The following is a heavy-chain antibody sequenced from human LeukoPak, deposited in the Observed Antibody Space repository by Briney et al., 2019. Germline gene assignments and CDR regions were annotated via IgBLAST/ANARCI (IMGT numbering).Heavy chain of an antibody. CDR2: IYYSGST. CDR1: GGSISSYY. V-gene: IGHV4-59*01. Sequence: SETLSLTCTVSGGSISSYYWSWIRQPPGKGLEWIGYIYYSGSTNYNPSLKSRVTISVDTSKTQFSLKLSSVTAADTAVYYCARVRSNDYMFDYWGQGTLVTVSS. CDR3: ARVRSNDYMFDY. J-gene: IGHJ4*02. D-gene: IGHD4/OR15-4a*01.